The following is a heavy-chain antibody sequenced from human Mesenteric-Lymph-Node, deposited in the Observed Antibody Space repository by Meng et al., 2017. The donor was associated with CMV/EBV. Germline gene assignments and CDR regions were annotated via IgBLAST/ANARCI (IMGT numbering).Heavy chain of an antibody. V-gene: IGHV1-2*02. CDR2: INHNRGST. CDR3: ARDRLSLMTTNWFDP. CDR1: GYTLADFF. D-gene: IGHD1-1*01. J-gene: IGHJ5*02. Sequence: SGYTLADFFLRWVQQAPGLDHEEMGWINHNRGSTNYAQKIQGRVTMTRDTSNSTAYLDLRRLRYDETAIYYCARDRLSLMTTNWFDPWGQVTLVTVSS.